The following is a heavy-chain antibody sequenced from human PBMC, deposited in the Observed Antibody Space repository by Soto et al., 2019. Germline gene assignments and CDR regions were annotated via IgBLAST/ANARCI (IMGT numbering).Heavy chain of an antibody. V-gene: IGHV3-23*01. CDR3: AKASASSWPYYFDS. D-gene: IGHD6-13*01. Sequence: GGSLRLCCSASGLSFNSYVMAWVRQTPGKGLEWVSAMTSGGSTYYPDSVKGRFTISRDSSENTLYLQMNSLRVEDTAVYYCAKASASSWPYYFDSWGHGTLVTVSS. CDR2: MTSGGST. CDR1: GLSFNSYV. J-gene: IGHJ4*01.